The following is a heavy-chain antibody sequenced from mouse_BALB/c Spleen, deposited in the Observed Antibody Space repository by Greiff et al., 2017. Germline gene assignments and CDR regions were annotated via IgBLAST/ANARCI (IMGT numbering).Heavy chain of an antibody. J-gene: IGHJ2*01. CDR3: TRALSYGSGVDY. CDR2: ISSGGSYT. V-gene: IGHV5-6-4*01. CDR1: GFTFSSYT. D-gene: IGHD1-1*01. Sequence: EVKLEESGGGLVKPGGSLKLSCAASGFTFSSYTMSWVRQTPEKRLEWVATISSGGSYTYYPDSVKGRFTISRDNAKNTLYLQMSSLKSEDTAMYYCTRALSYGSGVDYWGQGTTLTVSS.